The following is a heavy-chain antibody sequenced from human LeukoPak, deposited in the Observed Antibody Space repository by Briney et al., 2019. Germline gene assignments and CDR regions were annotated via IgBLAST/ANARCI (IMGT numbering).Heavy chain of an antibody. CDR2: MNPNSGNT. V-gene: IGHV1-8*01. CDR1: GYTFTSYD. CDR3: ARGFSYYDFWSGYPFGYYYMDV. Sequence: ASVKVSCKASGYTFTSYDINWVRQATGQGLEWMGWMNPNSGNTGYAQKFQGRVTMTRNTSISTAYMKLGSLRSEDTAVYYCARGFSYYDFWSGYPFGYYYMDVWGKGTTVTVSS. J-gene: IGHJ6*03. D-gene: IGHD3-3*01.